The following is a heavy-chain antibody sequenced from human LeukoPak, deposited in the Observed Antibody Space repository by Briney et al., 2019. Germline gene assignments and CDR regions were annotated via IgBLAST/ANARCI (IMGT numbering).Heavy chain of an antibody. D-gene: IGHD2-15*01. Sequence: GGSLRLSCAASGFTFSSFTMNWARQVPGQGLEWISYISLGNSTVFYADSVKGRFTISRDNAKNSLYLQMNSLRDDDTAVYYCARVGNGRSWDYWGQGTLVSVSS. J-gene: IGHJ4*02. V-gene: IGHV3-48*02. CDR2: ISLGNSTV. CDR3: ARVGNGRSWDY. CDR1: GFTFSSFT.